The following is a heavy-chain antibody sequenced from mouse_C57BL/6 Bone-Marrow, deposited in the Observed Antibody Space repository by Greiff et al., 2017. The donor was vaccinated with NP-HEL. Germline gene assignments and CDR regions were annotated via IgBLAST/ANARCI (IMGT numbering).Heavy chain of an antibody. V-gene: IGHV5-4*01. D-gene: IGHD3-3*01. Sequence: EVQLVESGGGLVKPGGSLKLSCAASGFTFSSYAMSWVRQTPEKRLEWVATISDGGSYTYYPDNVKGRFTISRVNAKNNLYLQMSHLKSEDTAMYYCARDLALGTYWGQGTLVTVSA. CDR3: ARDLALGTY. CDR2: ISDGGSYT. CDR1: GFTFSSYA. J-gene: IGHJ3*01.